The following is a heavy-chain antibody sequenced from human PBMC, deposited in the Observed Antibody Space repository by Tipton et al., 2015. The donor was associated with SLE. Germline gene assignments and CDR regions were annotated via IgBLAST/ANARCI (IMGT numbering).Heavy chain of an antibody. CDR2: IYSGGSST. Sequence: SLRLSCAASGFTFSSYAMSWVRQAPGKGLERVSVIYSGGSSTYYADSVKGRFTISRDNSKNTLYLQMNSLRAEDTAVYYSAKGGSGYQAFDIWGQGTMVSVSS. CDR3: AKGGSGYQAFDI. D-gene: IGHD3-3*01. CDR1: GFTFSSYA. V-gene: IGHV3-23*03. J-gene: IGHJ3*02.